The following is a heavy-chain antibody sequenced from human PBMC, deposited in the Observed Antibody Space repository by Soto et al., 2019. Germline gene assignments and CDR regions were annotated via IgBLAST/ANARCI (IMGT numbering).Heavy chain of an antibody. CDR1: GYSFTTYG. V-gene: IGHV1-18*01. Sequence: QVQLVQSGAEVKKPGASVKVSCKASGYSFTTYGIAWVRQAPGQGLEWMGWISTYNGDTDYAQNLQGRVIMTTDTSTTTAYLELRSLRSDDTAAYYCAREGSRPYYYYGVDVWGQGTTVSVSS. D-gene: IGHD2-15*01. CDR3: AREGSRPYYYYGVDV. CDR2: ISTYNGDT. J-gene: IGHJ6*02.